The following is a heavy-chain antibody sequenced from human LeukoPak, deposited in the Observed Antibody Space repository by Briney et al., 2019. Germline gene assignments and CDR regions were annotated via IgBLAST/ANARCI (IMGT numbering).Heavy chain of an antibody. J-gene: IGHJ4*02. CDR3: ARSKAGNYHYFDY. Sequence: SETLSLTCTVSGGSISSYYWSWIRQPPGKGLGWIGYIYYSGSTNYNPSLKSRVTISVDTSKNQFSLKLSSVTAADTAVYYCARSKAGNYHYFDYWGQGTLVTVSS. V-gene: IGHV4-59*08. CDR2: IYYSGST. D-gene: IGHD5-24*01. CDR1: GGSISSYY.